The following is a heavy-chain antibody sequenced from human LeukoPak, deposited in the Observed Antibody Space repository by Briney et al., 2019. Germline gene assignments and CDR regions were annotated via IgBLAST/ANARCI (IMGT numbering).Heavy chain of an antibody. CDR1: GYTLSGYD. Sequence: VASVKVSCKASGYTLSGYDIHWVRQAPGQGLEWMGWINPNIGVTNYAQKFQGRVTFTTDTSISTSYMEVSRLRSDDTAVYYCARDNWNDVGSALDFWGQGTLGTVSS. J-gene: IGHJ4*02. D-gene: IGHD1-1*01. CDR3: ARDNWNDVGSALDF. V-gene: IGHV1-2*02. CDR2: INPNIGVT.